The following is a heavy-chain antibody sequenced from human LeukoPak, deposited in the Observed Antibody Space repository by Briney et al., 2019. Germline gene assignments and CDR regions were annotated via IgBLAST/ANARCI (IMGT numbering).Heavy chain of an antibody. D-gene: IGHD3-16*01. Sequence: SETLSLTCTVSGGSISGHYWTWIRQPPGKGLEWISHINYSRRPKYNPSLKSRVTISVDTYKNHPSLMLTSVTGADTAAYYYARVGVDYDMDVWGQGTTVTVSS. J-gene: IGHJ6*02. CDR3: ARVGVDYDMDV. CDR1: GGSISGHY. CDR2: INYSRRP. V-gene: IGHV4-59*11.